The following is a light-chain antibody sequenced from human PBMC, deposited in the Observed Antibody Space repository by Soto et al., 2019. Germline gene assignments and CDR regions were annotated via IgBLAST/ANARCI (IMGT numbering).Light chain of an antibody. CDR2: DAT. V-gene: IGKV1-5*01. CDR1: HNIERW. CDR3: QQFAKSST. J-gene: IGKJ1*01. Sequence: QMTQSPSTLSASVGDRVTITWRASHNIERWMAWYQQKPGRAPSLLIFDATTLHSGVPSRFSGGGSGTEFTLTINGLQPDDFATYYCQQFAKSSTFGQGTTVEIK.